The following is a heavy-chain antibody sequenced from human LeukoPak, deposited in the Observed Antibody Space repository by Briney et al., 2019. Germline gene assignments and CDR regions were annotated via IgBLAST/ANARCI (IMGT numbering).Heavy chain of an antibody. CDR2: IGSDGSNK. J-gene: IGHJ1*01. Sequence: GGSLRLSCVASGFTFSGYGMHWVRQAPGKGLEWVAIIGSDGSNKYYGDSVKGRFTISRDNSKNTLYLQMNSLRAEDTAVYYCAKNLARGTGWPLEHWGQGTLVTVSS. CDR1: GFTFSGYG. CDR3: AKNLARGTGWPLEH. V-gene: IGHV3-30*02.